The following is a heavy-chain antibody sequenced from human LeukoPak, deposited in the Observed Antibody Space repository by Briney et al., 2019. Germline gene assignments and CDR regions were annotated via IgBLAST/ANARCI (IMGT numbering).Heavy chain of an antibody. D-gene: IGHD1-26*01. Sequence: ASVKVSCKAPGYTFTSYDINWVRQATGQGLEWMGWMNPNSGNTGYAQKFQGRVTMTRNTSISTAYMELSSLRSEDTAVYYCARSLSGSYFGYYYGMDVWGQGTTVTVSS. CDR2: MNPNSGNT. V-gene: IGHV1-8*01. CDR1: GYTFTSYD. CDR3: ARSLSGSYFGYYYGMDV. J-gene: IGHJ6*02.